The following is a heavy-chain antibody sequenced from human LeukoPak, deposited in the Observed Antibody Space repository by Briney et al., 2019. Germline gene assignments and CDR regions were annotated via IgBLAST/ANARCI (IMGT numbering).Heavy chain of an antibody. V-gene: IGHV1-69*06. Sequence: SVKVSCKASGGTFSSYAISWVRQAPGQGLEWMGGIIPIFGTASYAQKFQGRVTITADKSTSTAYMGLSSLRSEDTAVYYCARDSRVGATNSLTTVSLPFDYWGQGTLVTVSS. CDR1: GGTFSSYA. D-gene: IGHD1-26*01. CDR3: ARDSRVGATNSLTTVSLPFDY. J-gene: IGHJ4*02. CDR2: IIPIFGTA.